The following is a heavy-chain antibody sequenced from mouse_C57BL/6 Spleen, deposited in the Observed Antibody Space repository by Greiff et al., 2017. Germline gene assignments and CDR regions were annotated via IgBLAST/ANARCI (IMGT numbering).Heavy chain of an antibody. CDR3: TRSTETGFDY. D-gene: IGHD4-1*02. V-gene: IGHV1-15*01. CDR1: GYTFTDYE. J-gene: IGHJ3*01. CDR2: IDPENGGT. Sequence: VQLQQSGAELVRPGASVTLSCKASGYTFTDYEMHWVKQTPVHGLEWIGAIDPENGGTAYNQKFKGKAILTADKSSSTAYMELRSLTSEDSAVYYCTRSTETGFDYWGQGTLVTVSA.